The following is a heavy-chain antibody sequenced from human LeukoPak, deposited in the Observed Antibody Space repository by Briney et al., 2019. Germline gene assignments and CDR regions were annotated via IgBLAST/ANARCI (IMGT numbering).Heavy chain of an antibody. CDR3: AREGGPYRPLDY. Sequence: SGTLSLTCGVPGGSISNTNWWTWVRPPPGKGLEWIGEVNLQGSTNYNPSLKSRVAISVDKSENHISLKLTSVTAADTAVYYCAREGGPYRPLDYSGQGTLVTVAS. J-gene: IGHJ4*02. CDR2: VNLQGST. CDR1: GGSISNTNW. V-gene: IGHV4-4*02.